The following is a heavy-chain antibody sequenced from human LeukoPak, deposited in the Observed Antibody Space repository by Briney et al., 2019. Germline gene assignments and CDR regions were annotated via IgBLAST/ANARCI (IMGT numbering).Heavy chain of an antibody. CDR3: ARPYYDSSGYYHDAFDI. Sequence: PSETLSLTCAVSGGSISSGAYSWSWIRQPPGKGLEWIGYIYHSGSTYYNPSLKSRFTMSVDTSKNQFSLKLSSVTAADTAVYYCARPYYDSSGYYHDAFDIWGQGTMVTVSS. CDR1: GGSISSGAYS. J-gene: IGHJ3*02. V-gene: IGHV4-30-4*07. D-gene: IGHD3-22*01. CDR2: IYHSGST.